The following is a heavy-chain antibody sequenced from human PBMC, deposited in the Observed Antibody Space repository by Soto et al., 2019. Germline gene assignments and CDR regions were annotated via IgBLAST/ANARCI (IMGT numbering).Heavy chain of an antibody. J-gene: IGHJ3*02. CDR1: GDSVSSNSAA. CDR3: ARGDVIDI. CDR2: TYYRSKWKT. V-gene: IGHV6-1*01. Sequence: SETLSLTCAISGDSVSSNSAAWNWVRQSPSRGLEWLGRTYYRSKWKTDYAVSVRGRITINPDTSKNQFSLQLNSVTPGDTAVYYCARGDVIDIWGRGTMVTVSS.